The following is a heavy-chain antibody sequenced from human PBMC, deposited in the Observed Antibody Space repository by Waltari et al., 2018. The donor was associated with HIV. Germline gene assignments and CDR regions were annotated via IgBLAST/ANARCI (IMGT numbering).Heavy chain of an antibody. CDR2: IKQDGSGK. J-gene: IGHJ6*02. D-gene: IGHD2-2*02. CDR1: GFTFSNFW. Sequence: EVQLVESGGGLVQPGGSLRLSCAASGFTFSNFWMSWVRQAPGKGLEWLANIKQDGSGKYYVYSVKGRFTISRDNAKNSLYLQMNSLRAEDTAVYYCASPSIRAGMDVWGQGTTVTVSS. V-gene: IGHV3-7*01. CDR3: ASPSIRAGMDV.